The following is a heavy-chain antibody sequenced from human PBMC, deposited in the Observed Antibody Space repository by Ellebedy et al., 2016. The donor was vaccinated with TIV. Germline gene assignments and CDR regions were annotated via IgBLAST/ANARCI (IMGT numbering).Heavy chain of an antibody. CDR2: IYYSGST. CDR1: GGSINSRSYY. Sequence: MPSETLSLTCSVSGGSINSRSYYWGWIRQPPGKGLEWIGSIYYSGSTYYNSSLKSRVTISVDTSKNQFSLKVRSVTAADTAVYYCARAWGYNAVDVWGQGTTVTVSS. D-gene: IGHD5-12*01. V-gene: IGHV4-39*01. CDR3: ARAWGYNAVDV. J-gene: IGHJ6*02.